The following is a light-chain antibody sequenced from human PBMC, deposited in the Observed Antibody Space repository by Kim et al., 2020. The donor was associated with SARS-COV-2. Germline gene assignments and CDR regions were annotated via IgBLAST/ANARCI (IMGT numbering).Light chain of an antibody. CDR1: QSITTY. J-gene: IGKJ1*01. Sequence: ASVGDRVTITCRASQSITTYLNWYQHKPGKAPKVLIYAASSLESGVPPRFSGSGSGTDFTLTISSLHPEDFATYYCQQSYSAPWTFGQGTKVEIK. CDR3: QQSYSAPWT. CDR2: AAS. V-gene: IGKV1-39*01.